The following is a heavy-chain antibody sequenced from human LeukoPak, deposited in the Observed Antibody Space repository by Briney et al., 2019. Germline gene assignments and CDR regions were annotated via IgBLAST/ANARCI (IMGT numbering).Heavy chain of an antibody. Sequence: GGSLRLSCAASGFSFSRHSMNSVRQAPGKGLEWVSYISSSSSTIYYADSVKGRFTISRDNAKNSLYLQMNSLRAEDTAVYYCARGAVAGTTETYYFDYWGQGTLVTVSS. CDR2: ISSSSSTI. D-gene: IGHD6-19*01. CDR3: ARGAVAGTTETYYFDY. J-gene: IGHJ4*02. V-gene: IGHV3-48*01. CDR1: GFSFSRHS.